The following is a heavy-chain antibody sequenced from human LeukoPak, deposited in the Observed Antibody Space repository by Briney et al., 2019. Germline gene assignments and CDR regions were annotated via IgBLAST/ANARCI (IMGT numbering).Heavy chain of an antibody. D-gene: IGHD3-22*01. Sequence: GASVKVSCKASGGTFSSYAISWVRQAPGQGLEWMGGIIPIFGTANYAQKFQGRVTITADESTSTAYMELSSLRSEDTAVYYCATSHYDSSGYGGAFDIWGQGTMVTVSS. CDR3: ATSHYDSSGYGGAFDI. CDR1: GGTFSSYA. V-gene: IGHV1-69*13. J-gene: IGHJ3*02. CDR2: IIPIFGTA.